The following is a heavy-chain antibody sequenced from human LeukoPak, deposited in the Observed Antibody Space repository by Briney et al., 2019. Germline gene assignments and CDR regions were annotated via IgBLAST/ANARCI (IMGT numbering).Heavy chain of an antibody. D-gene: IGHD2-15*01. J-gene: IGHJ6*02. Sequence: GGSLRLSCSASGFPFSSYAMHWVRQAPGKGLESVSAISDSGGSTYYADSVKGRFTISRDNSKNTLYLQMSSLRAEDTAVYFCVRGYSFGPYGMDVWGQGTTVTVSS. CDR3: VRGYSFGPYGMDV. CDR2: ISDSGGST. CDR1: GFPFSSYA. V-gene: IGHV3-64D*09.